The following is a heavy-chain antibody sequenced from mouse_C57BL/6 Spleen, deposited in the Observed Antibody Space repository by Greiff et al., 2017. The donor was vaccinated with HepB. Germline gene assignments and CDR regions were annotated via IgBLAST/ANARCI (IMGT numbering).Heavy chain of an antibody. CDR3: ARKVGIGNGYYFDY. J-gene: IGHJ2*01. D-gene: IGHD2-14*01. CDR1: GYAFSSYW. CDR2: IYPGDGDT. V-gene: IGHV1-80*01. Sequence: QVQLQQSGAELVKPGASVKISCKASGYAFSSYWMNWVKQRPGKGLAWIGQIYPGDGDTNYNGKFKGKATLTADKSSSTAYMQLSSLTSEDSAVYFCARKVGIGNGYYFDYWGQGTTLTVSS.